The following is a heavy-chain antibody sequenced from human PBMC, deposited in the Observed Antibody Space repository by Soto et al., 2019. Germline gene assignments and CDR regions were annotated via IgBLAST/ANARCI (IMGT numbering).Heavy chain of an antibody. CDR2: IIPIFGTA. D-gene: IGHD5-12*01. J-gene: IGHJ4*02. Sequence: SVKVSCKASGGTFSSYAISWVRQAPGQGLEWMGGIIPIFGTANYAQKFQGRVTITADESTSTAYMELSSLRSEDTAVYYCASSRGYSGPTDYWGQGTLVTVSS. CDR3: ASSRGYSGPTDY. V-gene: IGHV1-69*13. CDR1: GGTFSSYA.